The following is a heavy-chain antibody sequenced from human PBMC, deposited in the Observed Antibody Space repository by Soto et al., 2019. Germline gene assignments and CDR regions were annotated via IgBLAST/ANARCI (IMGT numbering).Heavy chain of an antibody. CDR3: ARDVGGVIVPGQY. CDR1: GGSFSGYY. D-gene: IGHD3-16*02. J-gene: IGHJ4*02. CDR2: INHSGST. V-gene: IGHV4-34*01. Sequence: SETLSLTCAVYGGSFSGYYWSWIRQPPGKGLEWIGEINHSGSTNYNPSLKSRVTISVDTSKSQFSLKLSSVTAADTAVYYCARDVGGVIVPGQYWGQGTLVTVSS.